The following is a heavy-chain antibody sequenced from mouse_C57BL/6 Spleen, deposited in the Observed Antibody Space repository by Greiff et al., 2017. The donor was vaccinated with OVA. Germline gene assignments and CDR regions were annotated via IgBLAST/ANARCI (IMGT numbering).Heavy chain of an antibody. Sequence: QVHVKQSGAELVRPGASVTLSCKASGYTFTDYEMHWVKQTPVHGLEWIGAIDPETGGTAYNQKFKGKAILTADKSSSTAYMELRSLTSEDSAVYYCTQGLSFMDYWGQGTSVTVSS. CDR3: TQGLSFMDY. CDR1: GYTFTDYE. D-gene: IGHD3-1*01. V-gene: IGHV1-15*01. J-gene: IGHJ4*01. CDR2: IDPETGGT.